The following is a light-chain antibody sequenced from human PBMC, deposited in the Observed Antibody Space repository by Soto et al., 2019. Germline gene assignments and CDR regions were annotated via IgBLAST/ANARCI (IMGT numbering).Light chain of an antibody. Sequence: DIQMTQSPSTLSASVGDRVTITCRASQSIGAWLAWYQHKPGRAPNVLIYKASTLQSGVPSRFSGSGSGTEFTLTIASLQPDDFATYFCQQYQRPPLTFGQGTRLEIK. V-gene: IGKV1-5*03. J-gene: IGKJ5*01. CDR1: QSIGAW. CDR2: KAS. CDR3: QQYQRPPLT.